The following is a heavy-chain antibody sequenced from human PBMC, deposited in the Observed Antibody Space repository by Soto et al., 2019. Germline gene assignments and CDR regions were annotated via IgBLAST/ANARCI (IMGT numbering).Heavy chain of an antibody. V-gene: IGHV1-3*01. CDR1: GYTFTSYA. D-gene: IGHD1-20*01. J-gene: IGHJ6*03. CDR2: INAGNGNT. CDR3: AIGVKYNGKDDVCMDV. Sequence: ASVKVSCKASGYTFTSYAMHWVRQAPGQRLERMGWINAGNGNTKYSQKFQGRVTITRDTSASTAYMELSSLRSEDTAVYYCAIGVKYNGKDDVCMDVWGKGTTVTVSS.